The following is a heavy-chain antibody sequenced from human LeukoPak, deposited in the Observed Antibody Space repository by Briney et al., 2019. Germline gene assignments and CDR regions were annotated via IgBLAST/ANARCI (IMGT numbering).Heavy chain of an antibody. D-gene: IGHD2-15*01. CDR3: AKPTRGSGGSFLIDY. Sequence: GGSLRLSCAASGFTVSSNYMSWVRRAPGKGLEWVAIIWYDGSYKYYADSVKGRFTVSRDNSKNTLYLQMNSLRAEDTAMYYCAKPTRGSGGSFLIDYWGQGTLVTVSS. V-gene: IGHV3-33*03. CDR1: GFTVSSNY. J-gene: IGHJ4*02. CDR2: IWYDGSYK.